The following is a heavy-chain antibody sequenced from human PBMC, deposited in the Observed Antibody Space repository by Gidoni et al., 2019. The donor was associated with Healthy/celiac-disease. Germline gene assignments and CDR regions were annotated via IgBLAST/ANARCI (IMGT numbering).Heavy chain of an antibody. CDR2: INPNRGGT. J-gene: IGHJ4*02. CDR1: GYTFTGYY. CDR3: ARDLEDSYGRGFDY. V-gene: IGHV1-2*02. D-gene: IGHD5-18*01. Sequence: QVQLVQSGAEVKKPGASVKVSCKASGYTFTGYYMHWVRQAPGQGLGWMGGINPNRGGTNYAQKFQGRVTMTRDTSISTAYMELSRLRSDDTAVYYCARDLEDSYGRGFDYWGQGTLVTVSS.